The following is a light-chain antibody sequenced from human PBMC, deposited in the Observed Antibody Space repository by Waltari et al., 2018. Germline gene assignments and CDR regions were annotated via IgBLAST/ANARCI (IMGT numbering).Light chain of an antibody. CDR2: SNN. CDR1: SSNIGSHS. Sequence: QAVLTQTPSASGTPGQRVSISCSGSSSNIGSHSVTCFQQLPGTAPKLLIYSNNVRSSGVPDRFSGSKSGTSASLAISGLQSEDEADYYCAAWDDSLNGPMFGGGTKLTVL. V-gene: IGLV1-44*01. J-gene: IGLJ3*02. CDR3: AAWDDSLNGPM.